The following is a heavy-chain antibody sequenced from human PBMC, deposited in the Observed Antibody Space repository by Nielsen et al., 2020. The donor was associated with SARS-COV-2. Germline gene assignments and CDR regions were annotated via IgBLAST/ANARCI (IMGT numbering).Heavy chain of an antibody. CDR2: LSTQNGNT. J-gene: IGHJ3*01. CDR3: ARHTVYSSTWFAFDL. CDR1: GHTFANYG. V-gene: IGHV1-18*01. D-gene: IGHD6-13*01. Sequence: ASVKVSCKASGHTFANYGLTWVRQAPGQGLEWMGWLSTQNGNTNFAQKFQGRVTVTTDTSTNTVYMELRSLRSDDTAVYYRARHTVYSSTWFAFDLWGQGTMVTVSS.